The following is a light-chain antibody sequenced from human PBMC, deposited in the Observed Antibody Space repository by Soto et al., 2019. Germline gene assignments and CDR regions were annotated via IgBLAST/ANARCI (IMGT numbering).Light chain of an antibody. CDR2: DVS. J-gene: IGLJ2*01. CDR3: ASYAGSYTLV. V-gene: IGLV2-11*01. CDR1: SNDVGGYNF. Sequence: QSVLTQPRSVSGSPGQSVTLSCTGTSNDVGGYNFVSWYQQHPGKVPQLFIYDVSRRPSGVPDRFSGSKSGNTASLTISGLQADDEADYYCASYAGSYTLVFGGGTKLTVL.